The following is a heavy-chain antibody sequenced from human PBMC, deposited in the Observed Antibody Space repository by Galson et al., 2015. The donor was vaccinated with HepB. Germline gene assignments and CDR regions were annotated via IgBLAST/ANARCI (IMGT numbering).Heavy chain of an antibody. CDR2: VSYDGGNK. Sequence: SLRLSCAASGFTYSSYAIHWVRQAPGKGLELVAVVSYDGGNKYYADSVQGRCTISRDNSNSTLHLQMNRLIVDDTAVYYCARAFLGRDISGWPPHYYYYGMDVWGQGTTVTVSS. CDR1: GFTYSSYA. D-gene: IGHD6-19*01. V-gene: IGHV3-30*04. CDR3: ARAFLGRDISGWPPHYYYYGMDV. J-gene: IGHJ6*02.